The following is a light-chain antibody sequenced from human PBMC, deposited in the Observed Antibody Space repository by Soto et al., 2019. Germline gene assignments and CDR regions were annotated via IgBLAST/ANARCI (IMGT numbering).Light chain of an antibody. V-gene: IGKV3-11*01. Sequence: IVLTQSPATLSLSPGERATLSCRASQSVSSYSAWYQQKPGQAPRLLIYDASNRATGIPARFSGSGSGTDFTLTISSLESEDFAVYYCQQRSNWPITFGQGTRLEIK. CDR2: DAS. CDR3: QQRSNWPIT. J-gene: IGKJ5*01. CDR1: QSVSSY.